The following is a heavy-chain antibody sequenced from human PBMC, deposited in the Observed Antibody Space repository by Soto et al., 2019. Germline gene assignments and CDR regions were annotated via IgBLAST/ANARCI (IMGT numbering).Heavy chain of an antibody. Sequence: QVQLVQSGAEMKKPGSSVKVSCQSSGGTFNTYAMNWVRQAPGQGPEWMGDISPMFGAANYAPKFQDRVTITADESTGTSYMPLSSLTSEDTALYFCAREVQVHTPAFVYWGQGNLVTVSS. V-gene: IGHV1-69*19. J-gene: IGHJ4*02. CDR3: AREVQVHTPAFVY. CDR2: ISPMFGAA. CDR1: GGTFNTYA.